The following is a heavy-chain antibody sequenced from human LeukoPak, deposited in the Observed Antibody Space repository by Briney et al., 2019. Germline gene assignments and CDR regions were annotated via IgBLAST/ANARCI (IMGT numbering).Heavy chain of an antibody. CDR2: ISGSGGST. CDR3: ATSRNWGSPGDY. V-gene: IGHV3-23*01. CDR1: GFTFSSYA. Sequence: GGSLSLSCAASGFTFSSYAMSWVRQAPGKGLEWVSAISGSGGSTYYADSVKGRFTISRDNSKNTLYLQMNSLRAEDTAVYYCATSRNWGSPGDYWGQGTLVTVSS. D-gene: IGHD7-27*01. J-gene: IGHJ4*02.